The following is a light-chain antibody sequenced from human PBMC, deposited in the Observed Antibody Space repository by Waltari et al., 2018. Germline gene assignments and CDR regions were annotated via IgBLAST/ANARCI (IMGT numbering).Light chain of an antibody. CDR3: MQGSHWPLT. CDR1: QSLVYSDGNTY. J-gene: IGKJ1*01. V-gene: IGKV2-30*01. Sequence: DVVMTQPPRSLPVTGGQQASVSCRSRQSLVYSDGNTYLNWLHQRPGQSPRRLIYKVSNRDSGVPDRFSGSGSDTDFTLKISRVEAEDVGIYYCMQGSHWPLTFGQGTKVEIK. CDR2: KVS.